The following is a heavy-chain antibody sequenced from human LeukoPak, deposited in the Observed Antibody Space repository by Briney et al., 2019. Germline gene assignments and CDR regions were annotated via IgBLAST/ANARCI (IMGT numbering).Heavy chain of an antibody. J-gene: IGHJ3*02. V-gene: IGHV2-5*02. CDR1: GFSLTTSGVG. Sequence: SGPTLVKPTQTLTLTCTFSGFSLTTSGVGVGWIRQPPGKALEWLALIYWDDDKRYSPSLKSSLTITKDTSKNQVVLTMTNMDPVDTATYYCAHKKERVDAFDIRGQGTLVTVSS. CDR3: AHKKERVDAFDI. D-gene: IGHD1-1*01. CDR2: IYWDDDK.